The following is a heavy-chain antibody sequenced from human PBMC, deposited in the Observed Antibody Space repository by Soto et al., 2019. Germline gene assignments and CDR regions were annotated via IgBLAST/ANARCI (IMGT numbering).Heavy chain of an antibody. J-gene: IGHJ4*02. D-gene: IGHD3-16*02. CDR1: GGSFSGYY. CDR3: VXXSSIAKGTGNFDY. V-gene: IGHV4-34*01. CDR2: INHSGST. Sequence: TLSLTCAVYGGSFSGYYWSWIRQPPGKGQEWIGEINHSGSTNYNPSLKSRVTISVDTSKNQFSLKLSSVTAADTAVYYCVXXSSIAKGTGNFDYWGQGTLVTVSS.